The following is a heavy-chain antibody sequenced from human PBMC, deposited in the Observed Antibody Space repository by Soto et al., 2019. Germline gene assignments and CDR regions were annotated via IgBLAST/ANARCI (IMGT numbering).Heavy chain of an antibody. CDR3: AKGHGSSWDNNWFDP. CDR2: ISGSGGST. J-gene: IGHJ5*02. CDR1: GFTFSSYA. Sequence: EVQLLESGGGLVQPGGSLRLSCAASGFTFSSYAMSWVRQAPGKGLEWVSAISGSGGSTYFADSVKGRFTISRDNSKNTLYLQMNSLRAEDTAVYYCAKGHGSSWDNNWFDPWGQGTLVTVSS. D-gene: IGHD6-13*01. V-gene: IGHV3-23*01.